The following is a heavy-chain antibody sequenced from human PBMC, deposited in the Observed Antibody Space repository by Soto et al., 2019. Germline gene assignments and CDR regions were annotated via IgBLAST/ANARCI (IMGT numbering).Heavy chain of an antibody. V-gene: IGHV4-4*02. J-gene: IGHJ5*01. CDR2: IHNRGNT. CDR1: GDSLSSPNW. CDR3: VRDSVTKRLDS. Sequence: QVRLQESGPGLVKPSETLSLTCVVSGDSLSSPNWWXXVRXXPGKGLEWIGQIHNRGNTNFNPSLQSRVTMSIDKPKNQFSLRLTSMTAADTAVYYCVRDSVTKRLDSWGQGTLVTVSS. D-gene: IGHD4-17*01.